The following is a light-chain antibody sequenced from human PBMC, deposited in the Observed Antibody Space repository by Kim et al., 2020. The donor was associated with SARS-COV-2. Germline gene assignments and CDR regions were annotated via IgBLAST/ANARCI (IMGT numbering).Light chain of an antibody. CDR1: QSLLNSSGHNY. J-gene: IGKJ4*01. CDR2: MVS. CDR3: VDAIQAFT. Sequence: EIEMTQSPPSLSVSPGERASISCRSSQSLLNSSGHNYLDWYLQKQGQSSQLLIYMVSIRSAVIPSLFSGSGSGKVFILKISREEADYVGFYCYVDAIQAFTFGGGTKVDIK. V-gene: IGKV2-28*01.